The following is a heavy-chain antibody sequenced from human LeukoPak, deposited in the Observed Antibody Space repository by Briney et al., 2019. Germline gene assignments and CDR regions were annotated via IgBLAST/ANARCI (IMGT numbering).Heavy chain of an antibody. V-gene: IGHV3-30*18. J-gene: IGHJ4*02. CDR2: ISHDGSNK. Sequence: PGRSLRLSCAASGFTFSSYGMHWVRQAPGKGLEWVALISHDGSNKYYADSVKGRFTISRDNSKNTLYLQMNSLRAEDTAVYYCAKDLMVVVTSAFDYWGQGTLVTVSS. CDR3: AKDLMVVVTSAFDY. CDR1: GFTFSSYG. D-gene: IGHD3-22*01.